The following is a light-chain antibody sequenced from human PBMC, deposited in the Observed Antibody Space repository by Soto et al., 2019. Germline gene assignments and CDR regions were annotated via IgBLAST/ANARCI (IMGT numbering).Light chain of an antibody. V-gene: IGKV1-9*01. J-gene: IGKJ4*01. CDR1: QDISSY. CDR3: QQLKSYPLS. Sequence: DIQLTQSPSFLSASVGDRVTITCRTSQDISSYLAWYQQKPGKAPQLLISAASTLQSGVPSRFSGSGSGTEFTLTISSLQPEDYATDYCQQLKSYPLSVGGGTKVEI. CDR2: AAS.